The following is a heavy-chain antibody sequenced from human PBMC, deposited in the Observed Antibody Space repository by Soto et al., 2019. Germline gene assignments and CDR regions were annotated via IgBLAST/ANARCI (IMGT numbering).Heavy chain of an antibody. CDR1: GFTFSSYG. CDR2: ISYDGSNK. Sequence: GGSLRLSCAASGFTFSSYGMHWVRQAPGKGLEWVAVISYDGSNKYYADSVKGRFTISRDNSKNTLYLQMNSLRAEDTAVYYCAKDHGVVTPQTGYYYGMDVWGQGTTVTVSS. V-gene: IGHV3-30*18. D-gene: IGHD2-15*01. J-gene: IGHJ6*02. CDR3: AKDHGVVTPQTGYYYGMDV.